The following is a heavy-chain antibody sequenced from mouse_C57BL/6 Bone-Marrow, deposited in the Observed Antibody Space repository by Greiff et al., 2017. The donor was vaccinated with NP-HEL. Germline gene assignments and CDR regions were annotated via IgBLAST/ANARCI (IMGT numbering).Heavy chain of an antibody. Sequence: DVQLQESGPGMVKPSQSLSLTCTVTGYSITSGYDWHWIRHFPGNKLEWMGYISYSGSTNYNPSLKSRISITHDTSKNHFFLKLNSVTTEDTATYYCARERIYDGAFAYWGQGTLVTVSA. V-gene: IGHV3-1*01. CDR2: ISYSGST. CDR3: ARERIYDGAFAY. D-gene: IGHD2-3*01. J-gene: IGHJ3*01. CDR1: GYSITSGYD.